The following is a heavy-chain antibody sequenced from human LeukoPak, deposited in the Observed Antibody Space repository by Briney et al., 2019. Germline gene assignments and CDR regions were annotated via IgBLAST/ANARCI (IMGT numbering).Heavy chain of an antibody. J-gene: IGHJ4*02. V-gene: IGHV4-30-4*01. CDR3: ARKRYDDPYFFDY. D-gene: IGHD3-22*01. CDR1: GGSTSSGDYY. Sequence: SQTLSLTCTVSGGSTSSGDYYWSWFRQPPGKGLEWIGYIYYSGTTYYNPSLRSRVTISVDTSKNQFSLKLNSVTAADTAVYYCARKRYDDPYFFDYWGQGTLVTVSS. CDR2: IYYSGTT.